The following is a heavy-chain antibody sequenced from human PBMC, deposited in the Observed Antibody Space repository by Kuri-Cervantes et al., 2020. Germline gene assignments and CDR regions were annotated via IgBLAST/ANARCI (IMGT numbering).Heavy chain of an antibody. D-gene: IGHD3-3*01. J-gene: IGHJ4*02. Sequence: SETLSLTCTVSGGSISSYYWSWIRQPPGKGLEWIGSIYYSGSTYYNPSLKSRVTISVDTSKNQFSLKLSSVTAADTAVYYCARLVEVEVVVPAAIPSGNDFWSGYSLFFDYWGQGTLVTVSS. CDR1: GGSISSYY. CDR2: IYYSGST. V-gene: IGHV4-59*05. CDR3: ARLVEVEVVVPAAIPSGNDFWSGYSLFFDY.